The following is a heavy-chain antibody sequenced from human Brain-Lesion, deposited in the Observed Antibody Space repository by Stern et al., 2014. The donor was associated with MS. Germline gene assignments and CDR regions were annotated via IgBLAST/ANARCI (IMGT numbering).Heavy chain of an antibody. D-gene: IGHD3-10*01. J-gene: IGHJ4*02. CDR1: GGSISSSSYY. Sequence: VQLVESGPGLVKPSETLSLTCTVSGGSISSSSYYWGWIRQPPGKGLEWIGSIYYRGSTYYNPSLKSRVTISMDPSKNQFSLGRSSVTAADTAVYFCAKLWLGELPESPFDYWGQGTLVAVSS. V-gene: IGHV4-39*01. CDR2: IYYRGST. CDR3: AKLWLGELPESPFDY.